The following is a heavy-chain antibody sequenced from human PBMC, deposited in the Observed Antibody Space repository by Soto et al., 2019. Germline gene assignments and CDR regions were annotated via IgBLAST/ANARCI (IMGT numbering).Heavy chain of an antibody. J-gene: IGHJ6*02. CDR3: ARVCGGDCHYGMDV. CDR1: GGSISSNDYY. V-gene: IGHV4-39*01. Sequence: SETLSLTCTVSGGSISSNDYYWDWIRQSPGKGLEWIGSIYYSGTTYYNPSLKSRVSMSVDTSRNQFSLKLSSVTAADTAVYYCARVCGGDCHYGMDVWGQGTTVTVSS. CDR2: IYYSGTT. D-gene: IGHD2-21*02.